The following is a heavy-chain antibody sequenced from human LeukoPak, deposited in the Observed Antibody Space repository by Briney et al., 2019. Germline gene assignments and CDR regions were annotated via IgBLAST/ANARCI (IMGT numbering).Heavy chain of an antibody. Sequence: APLKVSCKASGYTFTGSYMHWARQAPGQRLQFTRWINPNSGGTNYAQKFRGWVTMTRDTSISTAYMELSRLRADDTAVYYCARDPVYGSGSPGFDYWGQGTLVAVSS. CDR3: ARDPVYGSGSPGFDY. CDR2: INPNSGGT. V-gene: IGHV1-2*04. D-gene: IGHD3-10*01. CDR1: GYTFTGSY. J-gene: IGHJ4*02.